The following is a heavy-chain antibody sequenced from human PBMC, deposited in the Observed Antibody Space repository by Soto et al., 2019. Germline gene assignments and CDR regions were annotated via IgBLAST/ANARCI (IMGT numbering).Heavy chain of an antibody. V-gene: IGHV4-31*03. Sequence: QVQLQESGPGLVKPSQTLSLTCTVSGGSISSGGYYWSWIRQHPGKGLEWIGYIYYSGTTYYNPSLKSRVAISVDTSKDQFSLNRSSVTAADTAVYYCARSDGYNFDYWGQGTLVTVSS. J-gene: IGHJ4*02. D-gene: IGHD5-12*01. CDR2: IYYSGTT. CDR3: ARSDGYNFDY. CDR1: GGSISSGGYY.